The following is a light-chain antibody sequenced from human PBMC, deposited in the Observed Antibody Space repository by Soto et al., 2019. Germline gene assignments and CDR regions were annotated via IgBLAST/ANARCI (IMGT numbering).Light chain of an antibody. J-gene: IGKJ4*01. Sequence: DIVLTQSPGTLSLSPGERAALSCRASQSVTSNYLAWYQQKPGQAPSLIIYATSIKATGISDRFSGSGSGTDFTLTISRLKPEDFAVYFCQQYGSSPVTFGGGPRVEMK. CDR3: QQYGSSPVT. V-gene: IGKV3-20*01. CDR2: ATS. CDR1: QSVTSNY.